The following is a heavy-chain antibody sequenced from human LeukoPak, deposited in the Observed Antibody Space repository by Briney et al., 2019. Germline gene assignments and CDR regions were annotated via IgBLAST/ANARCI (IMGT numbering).Heavy chain of an antibody. J-gene: IGHJ5*01. Sequence: GGSLRLFCAASGFAVSFSAMSWLRQPPGRGLECVSTINANRVASSYAASVRGRFTISGDTSKSTLYLHLNTLRVEDTAVYYCAKPISGGLAVTADWFDPWGQGTLVVVSS. CDR1: GFAVSFSA. V-gene: IGHV3-23*01. CDR2: INANRVAS. CDR3: AKPISGGLAVTADWFDP. D-gene: IGHD6-19*01.